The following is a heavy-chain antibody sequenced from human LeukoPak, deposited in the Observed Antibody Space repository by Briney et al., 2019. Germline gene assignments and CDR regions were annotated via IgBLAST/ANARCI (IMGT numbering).Heavy chain of an antibody. CDR1: GYTFTSYG. CDR2: ISPYNGDT. CDR3: ARVSSIAAAGNWFDP. V-gene: IGHV1-18*01. Sequence: ASVKVSCKASGYTFTSYGISWVRQAPGQGLEWMGWISPYNGDTDYAQKLQGRVTMTTDTSTSIAYMDLGSLRSDDTAVYYCARVSSIAAAGNWFDPWGQGTLVTVSS. D-gene: IGHD6-13*01. J-gene: IGHJ5*02.